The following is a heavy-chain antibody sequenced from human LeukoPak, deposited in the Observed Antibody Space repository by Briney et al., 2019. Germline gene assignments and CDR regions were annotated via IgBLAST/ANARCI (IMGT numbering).Heavy chain of an antibody. Sequence: GASLRLSCAASGFTFSNYAMSWVRQAPGKGLEWVSAITGSGGNTYYADSVKGRFTISRDNSKNTLYLQMNSLRAEDTAVYYCARVGITMVRGVPAPIDYWGQGTLVTVSS. CDR2: ITGSGGNT. CDR3: ARVGITMVRGVPAPIDY. V-gene: IGHV3-23*01. D-gene: IGHD3-10*01. J-gene: IGHJ4*02. CDR1: GFTFSNYA.